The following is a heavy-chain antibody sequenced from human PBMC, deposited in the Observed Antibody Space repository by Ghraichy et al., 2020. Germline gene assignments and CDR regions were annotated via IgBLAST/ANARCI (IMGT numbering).Heavy chain of an antibody. CDR2: INHSGST. Sequence: SETLSLTCAVYGGSFSGYSWSWIRQPPGKGLEWIGEINHSGSTNYNPSLKSRVTISVDTSKNQFSLKLSSVTAADTAVYYCARGPLLDYYDSSGYYLDYWGQGTLVTVSS. CDR3: ARGPLLDYYDSSGYYLDY. CDR1: GGSFSGYS. V-gene: IGHV4-34*01. D-gene: IGHD3-22*01. J-gene: IGHJ4*02.